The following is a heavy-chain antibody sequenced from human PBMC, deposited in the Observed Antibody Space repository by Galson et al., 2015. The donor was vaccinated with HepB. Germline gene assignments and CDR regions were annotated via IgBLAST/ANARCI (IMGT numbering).Heavy chain of an antibody. D-gene: IGHD2-2*01. CDR1: GYTFTGYY. CDR3: ARDRLPAGGDDYYYYMDV. V-gene: IGHV1-2*06. CDR2: INPNSGGT. Sequence: SVKVSCKASGYTFTGYYMHWVRQAPGQGLEWMGRINPNSGGTNYAQKFQGRVTMTRDTSISTAYMELSRLRSDDTAVYYCARDRLPAGGDDYYYYMDVWGKGTTVTVSS. J-gene: IGHJ6*03.